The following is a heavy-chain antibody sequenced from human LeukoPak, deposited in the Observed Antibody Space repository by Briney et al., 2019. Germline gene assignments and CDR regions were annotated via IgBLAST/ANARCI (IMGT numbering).Heavy chain of an antibody. CDR2: IYYSGST. V-gene: IGHV4-39*01. D-gene: IGHD6-13*01. CDR1: GGSISSSSYY. Sequence: SETLYLTCTVSGGSISSSSYYWGWIRQPPGKGLEWIGSIYYSGSTYYNPSLKSRVTMSVDTSKNQFSLKLSSVTAADTAVYYCARKYSSSWYRGYFDYWGRGTRVTVSS. CDR3: ARKYSSSWYRGYFDY. J-gene: IGHJ4*02.